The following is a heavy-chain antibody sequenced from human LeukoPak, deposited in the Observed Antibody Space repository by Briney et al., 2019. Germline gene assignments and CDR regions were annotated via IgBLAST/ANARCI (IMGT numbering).Heavy chain of an antibody. V-gene: IGHV3-74*01. J-gene: IGHJ4*02. CDR2: INSDGSST. CDR1: GFTFGSYW. CDR3: ARVRRQRSQLDN. D-gene: IGHD6-25*01. Sequence: GGSLRLSCAASGFTFGSYWMHWVRQAPGKGLVWVSRINSDGSSTSYADSVKGRFTISRDNAKNTLYLQMNSLRAEDTAVYYCARVRRQRSQLDNWGQGTLVTVSS.